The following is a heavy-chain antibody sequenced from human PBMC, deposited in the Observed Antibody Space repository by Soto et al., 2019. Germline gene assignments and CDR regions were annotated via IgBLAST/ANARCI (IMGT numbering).Heavy chain of an antibody. Sequence: RFLRLSCTAWGFTCSNYAMSWIRQAPGKGLEWVSSITRTDSTYYTDSVEGRFTISRDNSRNTLYLQMNSLGAEDAALYYCAKALVGEVASADYWGQGT. D-gene: IGHD5-12*01. J-gene: IGHJ4*02. CDR2: ITRTDST. V-gene: IGHV3-23*01. CDR1: GFTCSNYA. CDR3: AKALVGEVASADY.